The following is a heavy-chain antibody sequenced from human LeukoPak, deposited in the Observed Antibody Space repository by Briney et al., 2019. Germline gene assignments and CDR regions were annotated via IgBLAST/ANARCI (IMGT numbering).Heavy chain of an antibody. Sequence: ASVTVSCKASGYTFTSYYMHWVRQAPGQGLEWVGIINPSGGSTSYAQKFQGRVTMTRDTSTSTVYMELSSLRSEDTAVYYCARDRITIFGVVPPYGMDVWGQGTTVTVSS. CDR3: ARDRITIFGVVPPYGMDV. CDR2: INPSGGST. J-gene: IGHJ6*02. D-gene: IGHD3-3*01. CDR1: GYTFTSYY. V-gene: IGHV1-46*01.